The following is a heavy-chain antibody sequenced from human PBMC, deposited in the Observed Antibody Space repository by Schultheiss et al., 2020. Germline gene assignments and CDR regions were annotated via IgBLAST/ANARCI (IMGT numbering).Heavy chain of an antibody. CDR3: ARGSLLLWFGDGGGRYWFGP. D-gene: IGHD3-10*01. V-gene: IGHV1-2*02. J-gene: IGHJ5*02. CDR2: INPNSGGT. Sequence: GESLKISCKASGYTFTGYYMHWVRQAPGQGLEWMGWINPNSGGTNYAQKFQGRVTMTRDTSISTAYMELSRLRSDDTAVYYCARGSLLLWFGDGGGRYWFGPWGQGTLVTVSS. CDR1: GYTFTGYY.